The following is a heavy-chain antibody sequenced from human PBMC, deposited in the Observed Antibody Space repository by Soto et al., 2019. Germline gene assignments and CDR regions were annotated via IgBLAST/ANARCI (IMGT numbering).Heavy chain of an antibody. CDR1: GFTLRSYW. CDR2: IDSDGRTT. CDR3: ARGVVVYQQLVRGRDRFDP. D-gene: IGHD6-13*01. Sequence: EVQLVESGGGQVQPGGSLTLSCAVSGFTLRSYWMHWVRQAPGKGLEWVARIDSDGRTTNYADSVKGRFTISRDNAKNTVFLHINSLRAEDRAVYYCARGVVVYQQLVRGRDRFDPWGQGTLVTVSS. V-gene: IGHV3-74*01. J-gene: IGHJ5*02.